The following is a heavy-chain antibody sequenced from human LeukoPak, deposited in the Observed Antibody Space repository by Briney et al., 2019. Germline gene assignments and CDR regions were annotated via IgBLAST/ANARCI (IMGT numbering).Heavy chain of an antibody. Sequence: GGSLRLSCAASGFTFSDYYMSWIRQAPGKGLEWVSYISSSGSTIYYADSVKGRFTISRDNAKNSLYLQMNSLRAEDTAVYYCARGTADIVVVPAAVYYYYYGMDVWGRGTTVTVSS. CDR2: ISSSGSTI. CDR1: GFTFSDYY. V-gene: IGHV3-11*01. CDR3: ARGTADIVVVPAAVYYYYYGMDV. D-gene: IGHD2-2*01. J-gene: IGHJ6*02.